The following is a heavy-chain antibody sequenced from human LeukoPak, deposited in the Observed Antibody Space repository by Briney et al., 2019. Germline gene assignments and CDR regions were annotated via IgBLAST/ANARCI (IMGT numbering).Heavy chain of an antibody. V-gene: IGHV1-69*13. Sequence: ASVKVSCKASGGTFSSYAISWVRRAPGQGLEWMGGIIPIFGTANYAQKFQGRVTITADESTSTAYMELSSLRSEDTAVYYCARAGYYYDSSGSDDAFDIWGQGTMVTVSS. CDR1: GGTFSSYA. D-gene: IGHD3-22*01. J-gene: IGHJ3*02. CDR3: ARAGYYYDSSGSDDAFDI. CDR2: IIPIFGTA.